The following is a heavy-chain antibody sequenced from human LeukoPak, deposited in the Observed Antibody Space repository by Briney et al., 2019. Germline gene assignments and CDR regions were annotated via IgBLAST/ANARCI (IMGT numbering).Heavy chain of an antibody. CDR2: MNPNSDNT. CDR1: GYTFSSYD. Sequence: ASVKVSCKASGYTFSSYDINWVRQATGQGLEWMGWMNPNSDNTGYARNFQGRVTMTMNTSISTAYMGLSSLRSEDTAVYYCARDAMSSVTTSPYYFDYWGQGTLVTVSS. J-gene: IGHJ4*02. V-gene: IGHV1-8*01. CDR3: ARDAMSSVTTSPYYFDY. D-gene: IGHD4-17*01.